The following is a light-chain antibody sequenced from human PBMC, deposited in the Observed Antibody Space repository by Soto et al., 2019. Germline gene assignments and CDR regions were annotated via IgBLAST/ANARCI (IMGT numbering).Light chain of an antibody. Sequence: EIVLTQSPGTLSLSPGERATLSCRASQSVSNNYLAWYQQKPGKAPRLLIYGASNRATGIPDRLSVSGSGTDFTLTIRRLEPEDFAVYYCQQYGSSGTFGQGTKVDIK. J-gene: IGKJ1*01. V-gene: IGKV3-20*01. CDR2: GAS. CDR3: QQYGSSGT. CDR1: QSVSNNY.